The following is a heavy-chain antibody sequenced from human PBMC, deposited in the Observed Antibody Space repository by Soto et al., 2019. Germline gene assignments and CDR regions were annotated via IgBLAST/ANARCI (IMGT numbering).Heavy chain of an antibody. CDR3: AKERNFWSGTAGFDS. D-gene: IGHD3-3*01. Sequence: GGSLRLSCVGSGFTFSMFAMSWVRQAPGKALEWISSISGSGGSTYYADSVKGRFTVSRDNSKTTVFLQMNSLRTEDTAVYCCAKERNFWSGTAGFDSWGQGSPVTSPQ. J-gene: IGHJ5*01. CDR2: ISGSGGST. V-gene: IGHV3-23*01. CDR1: GFTFSMFA.